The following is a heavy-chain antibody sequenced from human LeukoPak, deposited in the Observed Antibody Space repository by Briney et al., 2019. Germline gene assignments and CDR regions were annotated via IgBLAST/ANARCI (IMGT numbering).Heavy chain of an antibody. Sequence: SETLSLTCTVSGGSISSSSYYWGWIRQPPGKGLEWIGSIYYSGSTYYNPSLKSRVTISVDTSKNQFPLKLSSVTAADTAVYYCARQGESSSSVYYYYYYMDVWGKGTTVTVSS. CDR1: GGSISSSSYY. D-gene: IGHD6-6*01. V-gene: IGHV4-39*01. CDR3: ARQGESSSSVYYYYYYMDV. J-gene: IGHJ6*03. CDR2: IYYSGST.